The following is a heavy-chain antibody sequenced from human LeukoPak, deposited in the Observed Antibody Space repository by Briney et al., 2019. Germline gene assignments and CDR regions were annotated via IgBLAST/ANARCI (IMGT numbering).Heavy chain of an antibody. CDR1: GGSISSSSYY. J-gene: IGHJ3*01. D-gene: IGHD6-13*01. CDR3: ARISSSNWYNERGAFDV. V-gene: IGHV4-61*01. Sequence: SETLSLTCTVSGGSISSSSYYWSWIRQPPGKGLEWIGYIYHSGNTNYNPSLKSRVSISVDTSKNQFSLKLRSVTAADTAVYYCARISSSNWYNERGAFDVWGQGTMVTVSS. CDR2: IYHSGNT.